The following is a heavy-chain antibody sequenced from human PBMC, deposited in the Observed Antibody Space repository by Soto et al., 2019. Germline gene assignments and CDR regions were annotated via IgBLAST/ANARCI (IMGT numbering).Heavy chain of an antibody. D-gene: IGHD3-22*01. CDR1: GCSLSSGGYS. V-gene: IGHV4-30-2*01. J-gene: IGHJ4*02. CDR3: ARYYDSSKRANYDY. Sequence: PSETLSLTCAVSGCSLSSGGYSWSWIRQPPGKGLEWIGYIYHSGSTYYNPSLKSRVTISVDTSKNQFSLKLSSVTAADTAVYYCARYYDSSKRANYDYWGQGTLVTVSS. CDR2: IYHSGST.